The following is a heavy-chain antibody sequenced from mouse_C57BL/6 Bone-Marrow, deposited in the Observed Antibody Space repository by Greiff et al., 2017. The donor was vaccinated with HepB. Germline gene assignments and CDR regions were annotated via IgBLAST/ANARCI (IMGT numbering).Heavy chain of an antibody. CDR2: IRNKANNHAT. Sequence: EVKLMESGGGLVQPGGSMKLSCAASGFTFSDAWMDWVRQSPEKGLEWVAEIRNKANNHATYYAESVKGRFTISRDDSKSSVYLQMNSLRAEDTGIYYCTADYGNYFYWYFDVWGTGTTVTVSS. V-gene: IGHV6-6*01. CDR3: TADYGNYFYWYFDV. J-gene: IGHJ1*03. D-gene: IGHD2-1*01. CDR1: GFTFSDAW.